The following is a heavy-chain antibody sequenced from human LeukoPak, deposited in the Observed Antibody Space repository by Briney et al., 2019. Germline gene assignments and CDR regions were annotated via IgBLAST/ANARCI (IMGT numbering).Heavy chain of an antibody. D-gene: IGHD4-17*01. CDR2: IIVSGSRT. V-gene: IGHV3-23*01. J-gene: IGHJ3*02. CDR1: GFTFSNYA. Sequence: GGSLRLSCAASGFTFSNYAMTWVRQAPGKGLEWVSSIIVSGSRTYYADSVKGRFTISRDNSKNTLYLQMNSLRAEDTALYYCSKDPNGDYIGAFDMWGPGTLVTVSS. CDR3: SKDPNGDYIGAFDM.